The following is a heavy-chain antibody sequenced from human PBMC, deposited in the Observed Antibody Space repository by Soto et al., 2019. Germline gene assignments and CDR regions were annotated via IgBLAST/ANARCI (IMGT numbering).Heavy chain of an antibody. V-gene: IGHV1-69*02. CDR3: ASLMSSGYYYGMDV. J-gene: IGHJ6*02. Sequence: QVQLVQSGAEVKKPGSSVKVSCKASGGTFSSYTISWVRQAPGQWLEWMGRIIPILGIANYAQKFQGRVTITADKSTSTAYMELSRLRSEDTAVYYCASLMSSGYYYGMDVWGQGTTVTVSS. D-gene: IGHD3-10*01. CDR2: IIPILGIA. CDR1: GGTFSSYT.